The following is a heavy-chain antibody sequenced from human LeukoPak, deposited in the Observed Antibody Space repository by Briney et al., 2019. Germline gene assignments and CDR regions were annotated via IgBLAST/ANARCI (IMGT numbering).Heavy chain of an antibody. CDR1: GFTFSSYA. D-gene: IGHD6-13*01. CDR2: ISGSGGST. Sequence: QAGGSLRLSCAASGFTFSSYAMSWVRQAPGKGLEWVSAISGSGGSTYYADSVKGRFTISRDNSKNTLYLRMNSLRAEDTAVYYCAKVRTAWYVGAFDIWGQGTMVTVSS. J-gene: IGHJ3*02. CDR3: AKVRTAWYVGAFDI. V-gene: IGHV3-23*01.